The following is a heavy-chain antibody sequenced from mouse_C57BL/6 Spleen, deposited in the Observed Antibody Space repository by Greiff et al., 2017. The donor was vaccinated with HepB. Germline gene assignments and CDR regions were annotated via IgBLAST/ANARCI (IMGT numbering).Heavy chain of an antibody. CDR3: TRGPYYGSSYDAMDY. V-gene: IGHV1-5*01. D-gene: IGHD1-1*01. J-gene: IGHJ4*01. CDR1: GYTFTSYW. CDR2: IYPGNSDT. Sequence: EVQLQQSGTVLARPGASVKMSCKTSGYTFTSYWMHWVKQRPGQGLEWIGAIYPGNSDTSYNQKFKGKAKLTAVTSASTAYMELNSLTNEDSAVYYCTRGPYYGSSYDAMDYWGQGTSVTVSS.